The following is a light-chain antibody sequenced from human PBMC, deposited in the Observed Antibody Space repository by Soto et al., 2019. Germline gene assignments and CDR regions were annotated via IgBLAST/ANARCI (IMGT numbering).Light chain of an antibody. Sequence: QSVLTQPPSASGTPGQRVTISCSGGTSSIGRNYVYWYQQLPGTAPKLVIYRNNQRPSGVPDRFSASKSGTSASLATRVLRSDDGDDYYWSAWDDRRGGLYVFGAGTQLTVL. CDR2: RNN. V-gene: IGLV1-47*01. CDR1: TSSIGRNY. CDR3: SAWDDRRGGLYV. J-gene: IGLJ7*01.